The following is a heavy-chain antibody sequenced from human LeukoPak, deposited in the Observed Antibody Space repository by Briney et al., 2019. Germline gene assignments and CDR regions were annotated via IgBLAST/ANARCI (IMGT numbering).Heavy chain of an antibody. CDR2: IIPIFGTA. J-gene: IGHJ4*02. V-gene: IGHV1-69*05. CDR1: GGTFSSYA. D-gene: IGHD1-26*01. Sequence: ASVKVSCKASGGTFSSYAISWVRQAPGQGLEWMGGIIPIFGTANYAQKFQGRVTMTRNTSISTAYMELSSLRSEDTAVYYCAREAAIVGATTGLDNWGQGTLVTVSS. CDR3: AREAAIVGATTGLDN.